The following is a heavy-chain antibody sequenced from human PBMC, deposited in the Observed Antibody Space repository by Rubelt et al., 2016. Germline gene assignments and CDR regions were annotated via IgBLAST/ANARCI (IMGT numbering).Heavy chain of an antibody. CDR3: ARVIWGSGWSNHWFDP. D-gene: IGHD6-19*01. Sequence: QVQLVQSGAEVKKPGASVKVSCKASGYTFTSYAMHWVRQAPGQRLEWMGWITAGNGNTKYSQKFQGIVTMTRDTSASTAYMGLSRLRSEDAAVYYCARVIWGSGWSNHWFDPWGQGTLVTVSS. J-gene: IGHJ5*02. V-gene: IGHV1-3*01. CDR2: ITAGNGNT. CDR1: GYTFTSYA.